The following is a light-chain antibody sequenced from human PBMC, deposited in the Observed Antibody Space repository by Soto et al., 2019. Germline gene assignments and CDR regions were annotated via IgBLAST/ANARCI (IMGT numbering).Light chain of an antibody. CDR1: SGHRNYA. Sequence: QPVLTQSPSASASLGASVKLTCTLSSGHRNYAIAWHQQQPEKGPRCLMKVNSDGSHSKGDGIPDRFSGSSSGAERYLTISSLQSEDEADYYCQTWGTGIGVFGGGTKVTVL. J-gene: IGLJ3*02. V-gene: IGLV4-69*01. CDR3: QTWGTGIGV. CDR2: VNSDGSH.